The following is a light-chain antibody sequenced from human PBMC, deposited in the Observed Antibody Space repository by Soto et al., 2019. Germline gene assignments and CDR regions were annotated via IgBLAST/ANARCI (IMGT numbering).Light chain of an antibody. CDR3: QQSYSTPPT. V-gene: IGKV1-39*01. J-gene: IGKJ1*01. Sequence: EIQMTQSPSSMVASVGDRVTITCRASQSISSYLNWYQQKPGKAPKLLIYAASSLQSGVPSRFSGSGSGTDFTLTISSLQPEDFVTYYCQQSYSTPPTFGQGTKVDIK. CDR1: QSISSY. CDR2: AAS.